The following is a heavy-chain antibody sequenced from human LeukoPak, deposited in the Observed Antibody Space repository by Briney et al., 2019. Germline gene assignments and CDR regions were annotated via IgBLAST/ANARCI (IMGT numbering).Heavy chain of an antibody. D-gene: IGHD5-18*01. CDR3: ARANRGYGWFDP. CDR1: GYTFTSYD. V-gene: IGHV1-2*02. J-gene: IGHJ5*02. CDR2: INPNSGGT. Sequence: ASVKVSCKASGYTFTSYDINWVRQATGQGLEWMGWINPNSGGTNYAQKFQGRVTMTRDTSISTACMELSRLRSDDTAVYYCARANRGYGWFDPWGQGTLVTVSS.